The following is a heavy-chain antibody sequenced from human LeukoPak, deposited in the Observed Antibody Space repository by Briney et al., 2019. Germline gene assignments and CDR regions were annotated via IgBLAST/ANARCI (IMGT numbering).Heavy chain of an antibody. Sequence: PGGSLRLSCAASVFTFSDHYMDWVRRAPGKGLEWVGRTKNKANSYTTQYAASVKGRFTISRDDSKNSLYLQMNSLKTEDTAVYYCARGSSGVTISSYGMDVWGKGTTVTVSS. CDR3: ARGSSGVTISSYGMDV. D-gene: IGHD3-9*01. CDR2: TKNKANSYTT. CDR1: VFTFSDHY. V-gene: IGHV3-72*01. J-gene: IGHJ6*04.